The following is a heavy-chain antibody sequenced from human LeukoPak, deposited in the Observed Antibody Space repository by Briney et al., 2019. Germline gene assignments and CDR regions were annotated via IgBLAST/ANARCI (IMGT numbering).Heavy chain of an antibody. V-gene: IGHV1-69*13. J-gene: IGHJ4*02. D-gene: IGHD5-18*01. CDR3: AREGIQLWSFDY. CDR1: GGTFSSYA. CDR2: IIPIFGTA. Sequence: ASVKASCKASGGTFSSYAISWVRQAPGQGLEWMGGIIPIFGTANYAQKFQGRVTITADESTSTAYMELSSLRSEDTAVYYCAREGIQLWSFDYWGQGTLVTVSS.